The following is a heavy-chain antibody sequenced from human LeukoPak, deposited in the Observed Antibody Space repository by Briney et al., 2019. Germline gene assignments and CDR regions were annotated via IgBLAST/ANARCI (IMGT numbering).Heavy chain of an antibody. D-gene: IGHD5-12*01. CDR3: ARDWDTSGSY. V-gene: IGHV1-46*01. Sequence: GASVKVSCKASGYTFTSYYMHWVRQAPGQGLEWMGIISPSGGSTSYAQKFQGRVTVTRDRSTRIVYMELRSLRSEDTAVYYCARDWDTSGSYWGQGTLVTVSS. CDR1: GYTFTSYY. CDR2: ISPSGGST. J-gene: IGHJ4*02.